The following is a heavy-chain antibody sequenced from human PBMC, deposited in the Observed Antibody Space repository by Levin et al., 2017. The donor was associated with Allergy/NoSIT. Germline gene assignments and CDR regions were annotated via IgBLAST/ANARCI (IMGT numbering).Heavy chain of an antibody. CDR1: GFTFSSYS. D-gene: IGHD3-16*01. V-gene: IGHV3-21*01. Sequence: PGGSLRLSCAASGFTFSSYSMNWVRQAPGKGLEWVSSISSSSSKIYYADSVKGRFTISRDNAKNSLYLQMNSLRAEDTAVYYCARGGSRLSWGQGTLVTVSS. J-gene: IGHJ4*02. CDR3: ARGGSRLS. CDR2: ISSSSSKI.